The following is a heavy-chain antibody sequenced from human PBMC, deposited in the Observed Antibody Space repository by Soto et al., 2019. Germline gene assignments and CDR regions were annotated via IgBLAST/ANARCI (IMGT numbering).Heavy chain of an antibody. CDR1: GYSFTSYW. Sequence: GESLKISCKGSGYSFTSYWISWVRQMPGKGLEWMGRVDPSDSYTNYSPSFQGHVTISADKSISTAYLQWNSLKASDTAMYYCARQRAAARNWFDPWGQGTLVTVSS. D-gene: IGHD6-13*01. V-gene: IGHV5-10-1*01. J-gene: IGHJ5*02. CDR3: ARQRAAARNWFDP. CDR2: VDPSDSYT.